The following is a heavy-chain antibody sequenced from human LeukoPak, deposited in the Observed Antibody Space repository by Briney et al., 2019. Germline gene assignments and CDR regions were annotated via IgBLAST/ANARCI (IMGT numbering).Heavy chain of an antibody. D-gene: IGHD6-19*01. V-gene: IGHV4-59*01. CDR3: ARDWAVAGNGFNAFDI. J-gene: IGHJ3*02. Sequence: PSETLSLTCTVSGGSISRYYWNWIRQPPGKGLEWIGYIYYTGGTNSNPSLKSRVTISIDMSKNHFSLRLSSLTAADTAVYYCARDWAVAGNGFNAFDIWGQGTMVTVSS. CDR2: IYYTGGT. CDR1: GGSISRYY.